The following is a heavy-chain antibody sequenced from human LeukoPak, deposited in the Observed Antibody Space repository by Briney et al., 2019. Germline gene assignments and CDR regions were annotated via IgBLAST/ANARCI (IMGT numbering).Heavy chain of an antibody. CDR3: ARAVDTDFFDY. CDR1: GGSISSGGYY. Sequence: PSETLSLTCTVSGGSISSGGYYWSWIRQHPGTGLEWIGYIYYSGSTYYNPSLKSRVTISGDTSKNQFSLKLSSVTAADTAVYYCARAVDTDFFDYWGQGTLVTVSP. V-gene: IGHV4-31*03. CDR2: IYYSGST. J-gene: IGHJ4*02. D-gene: IGHD5-18*01.